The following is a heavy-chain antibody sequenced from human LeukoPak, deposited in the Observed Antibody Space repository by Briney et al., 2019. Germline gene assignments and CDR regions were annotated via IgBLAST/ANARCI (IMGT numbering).Heavy chain of an antibody. J-gene: IGHJ4*02. V-gene: IGHV1-46*01. CDR1: GYTFTSYY. CDR3: ARGPKWSGSYYYFEY. D-gene: IGHD1-26*01. Sequence: ASVKVSCKASGYTFTSYYMHWVRQAPGQGLEWMGIINPSSGGTSSAKKFQGRVTMTRDTSTRTVYMGLSSLRSEDTAVYYSARGPKWSGSYYYFEYWGEGTLVSVSS. CDR2: INPSSGGT.